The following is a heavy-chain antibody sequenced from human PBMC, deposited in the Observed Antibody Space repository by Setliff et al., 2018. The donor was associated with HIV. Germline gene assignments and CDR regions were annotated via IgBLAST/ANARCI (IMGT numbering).Heavy chain of an antibody. CDR1: GFTFTSHA. V-gene: IGHV3-48*03. CDR2: ISSSGSTI. D-gene: IGHD3-16*01. CDR3: ARDNKRRRANMIKFGGGLGGFDP. J-gene: IGHJ5*02. Sequence: PGGSLRLSCQASGFTFTSHAMTWVRQAPGKGLEWVSYISSSGSTIYYADSVKGRFTISRDNAKNSLYLQMNSLRAEDTAVYYCARDNKRRRANMIKFGGGLGGFDPWGQGTLVTVSS.